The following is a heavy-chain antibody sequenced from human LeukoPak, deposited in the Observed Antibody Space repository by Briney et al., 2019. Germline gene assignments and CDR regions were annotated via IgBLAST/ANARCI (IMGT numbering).Heavy chain of an antibody. CDR3: ARRRYYDGSGYLE. V-gene: IGHV4-39*01. D-gene: IGHD3-22*01. CDR2: IYFSGRT. J-gene: IGHJ1*01. CDR1: GDSVSRSDSY. Sequence: SETLSLTCSVSGDSVSRSDSYWDWIRQPPGKGLEWIGTIYFSGRTYYSPSLKSRVTMSVDPSNNQFPLNLRSVTAADTAVYYCARRRYYDGSGYLEWGQGTLLSVSS.